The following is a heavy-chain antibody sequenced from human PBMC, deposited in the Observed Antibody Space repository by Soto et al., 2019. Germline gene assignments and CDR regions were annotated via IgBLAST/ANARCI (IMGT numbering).Heavy chain of an antibody. CDR3: VREDGLVGSNSAFDQ. J-gene: IGHJ4*02. CDR2: IGEGGVSR. V-gene: IGHV3-23*01. D-gene: IGHD7-27*01. Sequence: EVRLLESGGGLVQPGGSLRLSCVASGFDFSTYAMSWVRQAPGKGLEWVSVIGEGGVSRVYADAVKGRFTISRDNSKNSLYLQMDSLRVEDTAVYYCVREDGLVGSNSAFDQWGQGTLVIVSS. CDR1: GFDFSTYA.